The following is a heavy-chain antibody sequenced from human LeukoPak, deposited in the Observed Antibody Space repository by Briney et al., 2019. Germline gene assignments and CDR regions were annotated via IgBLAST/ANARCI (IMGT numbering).Heavy chain of an antibody. CDR3: ARERYFDY. V-gene: IGHV3-23*01. CDR2: ISGGGRST. Sequence: GGSLRLSCAASGFTFSTCAMSWVRQAPGKGLEWVSTISGGGRSTDYADSVKGQFTISRDNSKNTLYLQMNSLRAEDTAVYYCARERYFDYWSQGTLVTVS. CDR1: GFTFSTCA. J-gene: IGHJ4*02.